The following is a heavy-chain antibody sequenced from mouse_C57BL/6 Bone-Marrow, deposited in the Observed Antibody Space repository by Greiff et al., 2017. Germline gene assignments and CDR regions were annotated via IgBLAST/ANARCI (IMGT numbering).Heavy chain of an antibody. Sequence: EVKLVESGGGLVKPGGSLKLSCAASGFTFSSYAMSWVRQTPEKRLEWVATISDGGSYTYYPDNVKGRFTISRDNAKNNLYLQMSHLTSEDTAMYYGAGGYLYAMDYWGQGTSVTVSS. V-gene: IGHV5-4*03. CDR2: ISDGGSYT. J-gene: IGHJ4*01. CDR1: GFTFSSYA. D-gene: IGHD2-2*01. CDR3: AGGYLYAMDY.